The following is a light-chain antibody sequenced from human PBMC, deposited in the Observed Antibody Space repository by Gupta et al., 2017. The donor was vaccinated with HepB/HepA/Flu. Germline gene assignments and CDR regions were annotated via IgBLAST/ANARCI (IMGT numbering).Light chain of an antibody. Sequence: SYVLTQPPSVSVAPGQTARMTCGGNNIGTKSVHWYQQKPGQAPVLVVFDTSDRPSGIPERFSGSTSGNTATLTISRVEAGDEADYYCQVWDNNSDHPYVFGTGTKV. CDR3: QVWDNNSDHPYV. V-gene: IGLV3-21*02. CDR2: DTS. CDR1: NIGTKS. J-gene: IGLJ1*01.